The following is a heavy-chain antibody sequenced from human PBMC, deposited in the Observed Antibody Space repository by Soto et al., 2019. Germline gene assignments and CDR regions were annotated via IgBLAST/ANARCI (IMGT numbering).Heavy chain of an antibody. J-gene: IGHJ4*02. CDR3: ARQGGEYNTMSDY. CDR2: IYPGDSDA. CDR1: GYTFSKYW. D-gene: IGHD3-10*01. V-gene: IGHV5-51*01. Sequence: GESLKISCKGSGYTFSKYWIGWVRQTPGKGLEWMGMIYPGDSDARYSPSFEGQVTFSVDKSINTAYLQWNSLKASTTAMYYCARQGGEYNTMSDYWGQGTLVTVSS.